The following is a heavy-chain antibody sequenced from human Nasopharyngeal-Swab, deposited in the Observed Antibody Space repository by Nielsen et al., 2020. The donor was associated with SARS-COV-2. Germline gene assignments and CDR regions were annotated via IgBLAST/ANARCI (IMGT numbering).Heavy chain of an antibody. V-gene: IGHV4-59*01. CDR2: IYYSWST. CDR3: ARTIGASRGYSYGSYYYMDV. CDR1: GGSISSYY. Sequence: SETLSLTCTVSGGSISSYYWSWIRQPPGKGLEWIGYIYYSWSTNYNPSLKSRVTISVDTSKNQFSLKLSSVTAADTAVYYCARTIGASRGYSYGSYYYMDVWGKGTTVTVSS. J-gene: IGHJ6*03. D-gene: IGHD5-18*01.